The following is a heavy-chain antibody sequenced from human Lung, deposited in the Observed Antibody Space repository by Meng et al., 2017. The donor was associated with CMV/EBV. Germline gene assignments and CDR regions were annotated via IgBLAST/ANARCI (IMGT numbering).Heavy chain of an antibody. CDR1: GGSISSYY. J-gene: IGHJ6*02. CDR2: IYYSGST. D-gene: IGHD3-10*01. Sequence: GSLRLXCTVSGGSISSYYWSWIRQPPGKGLEWIGYIYYSGSTNYNPSLKSRVTISVDTSKNQFSLKLSSVTAADTAVYYCASGKYYYGSGSYYNYYYYGMDVWGQGTTVTVSS. CDR3: ASGKYYYGSGSYYNYYYYGMDV. V-gene: IGHV4-59*01.